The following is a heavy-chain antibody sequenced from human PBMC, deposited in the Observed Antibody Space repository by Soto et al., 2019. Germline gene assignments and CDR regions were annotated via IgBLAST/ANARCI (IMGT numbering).Heavy chain of an antibody. CDR2: VSGDGSST. CDR1: EFTFRSYW. CDR3: ARSLPGTYGAFDL. V-gene: IGHV3-74*01. D-gene: IGHD1-7*01. J-gene: IGHJ3*01. Sequence: GGSLRLSCAASEFTFRSYWMHWVRQSPGKGLVWVSRVSGDGSSTNYADSVKGRFTISRDNAKNTVYLQIDSLRAEDTAVYYCARSLPGTYGAFDLWGQGTMVTVSS.